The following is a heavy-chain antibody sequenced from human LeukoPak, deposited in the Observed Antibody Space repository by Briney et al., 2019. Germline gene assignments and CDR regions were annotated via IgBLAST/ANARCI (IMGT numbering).Heavy chain of an antibody. V-gene: IGHV4-34*01. D-gene: IGHD3-3*01. J-gene: IGHJ5*02. CDR3: ARGPVNFWSGYYTRIIEVQFDP. CDR2: INHSGST. CDR1: GGSFSGYY. Sequence: SETLSLTCAVYGGSFSGYYWSWIRQPPGKGLEWIGEINHSGSTNYNPSLKSRVTISVDTSKNQSSLKLSSVTAADTAVYYCARGPVNFWSGYYTRIIEVQFDPWGQGTLVTVSS.